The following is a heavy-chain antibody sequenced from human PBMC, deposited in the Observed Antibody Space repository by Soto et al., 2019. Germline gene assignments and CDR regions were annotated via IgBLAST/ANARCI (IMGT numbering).Heavy chain of an antibody. J-gene: IGHJ3*02. CDR2: IDPEDGET. Sequence: SVKVSCKVSGYTLTELSMHWVRPAPGKGLEWMGGIDPEDGETIYAQKFQGRVTMTEDTSTDTAYMELSSLRSEDTAVYYCASITIFGVLNAFDIWGQGTMVTVSS. CDR3: ASITIFGVLNAFDI. D-gene: IGHD3-3*01. V-gene: IGHV1-24*01. CDR1: GYTLTELS.